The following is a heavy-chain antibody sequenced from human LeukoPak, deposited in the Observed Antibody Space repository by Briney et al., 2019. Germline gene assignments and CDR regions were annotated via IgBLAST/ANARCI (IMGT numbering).Heavy chain of an antibody. J-gene: IGHJ4*02. CDR3: AREGGGRFLEWLQYFDY. CDR1: GFTFSSYS. V-gene: IGHV3-21*04. Sequence: GGSLRLSCAASGFTFSSYSMNWVRQAPGKGLEWVSSISSSSSYIYYADSVKGRFTISRDNAKNSLYLQMNSLRAEDTAVYYCAREGGGRFLEWLQYFDYWGQGTLVTVSS. CDR2: ISSSSSYI. D-gene: IGHD3-3*01.